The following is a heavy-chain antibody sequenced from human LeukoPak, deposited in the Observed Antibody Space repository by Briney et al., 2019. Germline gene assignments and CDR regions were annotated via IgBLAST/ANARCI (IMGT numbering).Heavy chain of an antibody. CDR2: ISHDGDHK. J-gene: IGHJ3*01. D-gene: IGHD3-22*01. Sequence: GGSLRLSCAASGFTFSSYGMHWVRQAPGTGLEWVAVISHDGDHKYHADSVKGRFTISRDNSKNTLYLQMNSLRAEDTAVYYCAKDSYYYHSRGPLGDGFDVWGQGTKVTVSS. CDR1: GFTFSSYG. CDR3: AKDSYYYHSRGPLGDGFDV. V-gene: IGHV3-30*12.